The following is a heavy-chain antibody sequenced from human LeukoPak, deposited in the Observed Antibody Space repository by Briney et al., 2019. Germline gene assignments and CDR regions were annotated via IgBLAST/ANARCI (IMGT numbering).Heavy chain of an antibody. V-gene: IGHV1-24*01. CDR2: FYPEDGET. CDR1: GYTLTELS. J-gene: IGHJ3*02. D-gene: IGHD2-2*01. CDR3: AAGYCSSTSCYAPHHDAFDI. Sequence: ASVKVSCTVSGYTLTELSMHWVRQAPGKGLEWMGGFYPEDGETIYAQKFQGRVTMTEDTSTDTAYMELISMRSEDTAVYYCAAGYCSSTSCYAPHHDAFDIWGQGTMVTVSS.